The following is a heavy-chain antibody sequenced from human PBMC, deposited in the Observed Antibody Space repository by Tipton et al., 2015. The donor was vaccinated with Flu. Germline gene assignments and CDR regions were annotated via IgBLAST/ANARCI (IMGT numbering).Heavy chain of an antibody. D-gene: IGHD3-10*01. CDR3: ARVGAVTMVRGLAFDAFDI. J-gene: IGHJ3*02. V-gene: IGHV4-59*12. Sequence: TLSLTCTVSGGPISNDYWSWIRQPPGKGLEWIGYIYHTGNFNYNPSLKSRVTISVDTSKNQFSLNLSSVTAADTAVYYCARVGAVTMVRGLAFDAFDIWGLGTMVAVSS. CDR1: GGPISNDY. CDR2: IYHTGNF.